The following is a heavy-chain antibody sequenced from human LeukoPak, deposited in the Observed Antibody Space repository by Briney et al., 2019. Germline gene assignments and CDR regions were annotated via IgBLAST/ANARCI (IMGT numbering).Heavy chain of an antibody. J-gene: IGHJ6*02. CDR3: ARGNSNYYYGMDV. D-gene: IGHD4-4*01. CDR2: IYYSGST. V-gene: IGHV4-59*01. CDR1: GGSISSYY. Sequence: PSETLSLTCTVSGGSISSYYWSWIRQPSGKGLEWIGYIYYSGSTNYNPSLKSRVTISVDTSKNQFSLKLSSVTAADTAVYYCARGNSNYYYGMDVWGQGTTVTVSS.